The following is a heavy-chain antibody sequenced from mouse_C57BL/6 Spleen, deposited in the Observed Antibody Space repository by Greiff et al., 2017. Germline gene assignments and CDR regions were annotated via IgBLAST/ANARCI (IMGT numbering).Heavy chain of an antibody. D-gene: IGHD2-3*01. Sequence: VQLQQSGAELVMPGASVKLSCKASGYTFTSYWMHWVKQRPGQGLEWIGEIDPSDSYTNYNQKFKGKSTLAVDKSSSTAYMQLSSLPSEDSAVYYCARWRLLPFDYWGQGTTLTVSS. CDR2: IDPSDSYT. CDR3: ARWRLLPFDY. J-gene: IGHJ2*01. CDR1: GYTFTSYW. V-gene: IGHV1-69*01.